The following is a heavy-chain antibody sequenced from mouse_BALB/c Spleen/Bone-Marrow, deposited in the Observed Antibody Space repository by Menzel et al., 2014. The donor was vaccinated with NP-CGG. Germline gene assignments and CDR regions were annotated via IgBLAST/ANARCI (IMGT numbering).Heavy chain of an antibody. J-gene: IGHJ4*01. V-gene: IGHV2-6-7*01. CDR1: GFSLTGYG. CDR2: LWGDGST. CDR3: ARELGHYAMDY. Sequence: QVQLQQSGPGLVAPSQSLSITCTVSGFSLTGYGVNWVRQPPGKGLEWLGMLWGDGSTDYNSALKSRLSISKDNSKSQVFLKMNSLQTDDTARYYCARELGHYAMDYWGQGTSVTVSS. D-gene: IGHD4-1*01.